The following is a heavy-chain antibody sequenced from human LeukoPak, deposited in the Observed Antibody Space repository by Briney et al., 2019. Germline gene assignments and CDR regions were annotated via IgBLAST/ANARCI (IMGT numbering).Heavy chain of an antibody. V-gene: IGHV4-30-2*01. Sequence: PSQTLSLTCAVSGGSISSGGYSWSWIRQPPGKGLEWIGYIYHSGSSYYNPSFKSRVTISVDTSKNQFSLRVTSVTAADTAVYFCARDLAVAGKAFDFWGQGIPVTISS. CDR1: GGSISSGGYS. D-gene: IGHD6-19*01. J-gene: IGHJ4*02. CDR3: ARDLAVAGKAFDF. CDR2: IYHSGSS.